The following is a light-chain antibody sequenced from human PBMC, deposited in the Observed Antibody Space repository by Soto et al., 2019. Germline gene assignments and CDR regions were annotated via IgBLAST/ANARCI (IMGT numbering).Light chain of an antibody. CDR2: AAS. Sequence: AIQMTQSPSSLSASVGDRVTITCRASQGISNDLGWYQQKPGKAPKLLIYAASTFQDGVPSSFSGSGSGTDFTLTIGRLPPEDFATYYCLQDYDYPLTFGGGTKVEIK. J-gene: IGKJ4*01. V-gene: IGKV1-6*01. CDR1: QGISND. CDR3: LQDYDYPLT.